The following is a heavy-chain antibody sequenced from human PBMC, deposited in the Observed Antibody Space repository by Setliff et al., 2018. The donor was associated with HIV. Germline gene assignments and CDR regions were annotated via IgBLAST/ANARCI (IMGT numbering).Heavy chain of an antibody. V-gene: IGHV4-61*09. J-gene: IGHJ3*02. CDR1: GGSLNTGTYY. Sequence: PSETLSLTCTVSGGSLNTGTYYWSWIRQPAGKGLEWIGHIYITEDTDYNPSLKSRVTKSVDTSKNQFSLKLSSVTAADTAVYYCARGVPYYNFWSRYYADDAFDIWGQGTMVTVSS. CDR2: IYITEDT. D-gene: IGHD3-3*01. CDR3: ARGVPYYNFWSRYYADDAFDI.